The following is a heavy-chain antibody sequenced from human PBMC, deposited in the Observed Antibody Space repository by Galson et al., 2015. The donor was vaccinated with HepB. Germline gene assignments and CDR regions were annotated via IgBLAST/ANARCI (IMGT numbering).Heavy chain of an antibody. D-gene: IGHD4-11*01. J-gene: IGHJ4*02. CDR3: VREVVGANSKSFEY. CDR2: VNPSSGST. Sequence: SVKVSCKASIYTTYYMHWVRQAPGQSLEWMGGVNPSSGSTRYAQKLQGRVTMTRDTSTSTVYMELSSLRSEDTAVYYCVREVVGANSKSFEYWGQGTLVTVSA. CDR1: IYTTYY. V-gene: IGHV1-46*03.